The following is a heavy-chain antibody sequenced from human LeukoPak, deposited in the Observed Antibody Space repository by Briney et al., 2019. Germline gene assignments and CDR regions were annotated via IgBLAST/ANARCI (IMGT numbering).Heavy chain of an antibody. CDR1: GFTVSNNY. CDR2: IKQDGSAK. D-gene: IGHD3-3*01. J-gene: IGHJ5*02. Sequence: AGGSLRLSCVVSGFTVSNNYMSWVRQAPRKGLEWVANIKQDGSAKYYVDSAKGRFTISRDNAKDSLYLQMNSLRADDTAVYYCARGAAFGVANWFDPWGQGTLVTVSS. V-gene: IGHV3-7*03. CDR3: ARGAAFGVANWFDP.